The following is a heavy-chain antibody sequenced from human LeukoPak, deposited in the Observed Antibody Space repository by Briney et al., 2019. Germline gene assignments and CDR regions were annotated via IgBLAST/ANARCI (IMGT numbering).Heavy chain of an antibody. CDR2: ISYDGSNK. CDR3: AREGNIVATWGAFDY. V-gene: IGHV3-30-3*01. J-gene: IGHJ4*02. CDR1: GFTFSSYA. Sequence: GGSLRLSCAASGFTFSSYAMHWVRQAPGKGLEWVAVISYDGSNKYYADSVKGRFTISRDNSKNTLYLQMNSLRAEDTAVYYCAREGNIVATWGAFDYWGQGTLVTVSS. D-gene: IGHD5-12*01.